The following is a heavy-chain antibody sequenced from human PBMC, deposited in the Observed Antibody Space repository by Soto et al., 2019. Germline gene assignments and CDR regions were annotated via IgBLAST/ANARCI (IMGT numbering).Heavy chain of an antibody. D-gene: IGHD6-19*01. Sequence: SVKVSCKASGYTFTYRYLHWVRQAPGQALEWMGWITPFNGNTNYAQKFQDRVTITRDRSMSTAYMELSSLRSEDTAMYYCARSHSSGKDAFDIWGQGTMVTVSS. CDR1: GYTFTYRY. V-gene: IGHV1-45*02. J-gene: IGHJ3*02. CDR2: ITPFNGNT. CDR3: ARSHSSGKDAFDI.